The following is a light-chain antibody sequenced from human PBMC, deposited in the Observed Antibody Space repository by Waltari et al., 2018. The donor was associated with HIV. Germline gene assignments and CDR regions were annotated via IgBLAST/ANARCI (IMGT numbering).Light chain of an antibody. J-gene: IGLJ3*02. V-gene: IGLV1-44*01. CDR1: SSNLGSNT. CDR2: STK. Sequence: QSVLTQPPSASGTPGQRVTISCSGSSSNLGSNTVNWYQQPPGTAPKLLNYSTKQRPSGVPDRFAGSKSGTSASLAISGLQSEDEADYYCAAWDDSLNGWVFGGGTKLTVL. CDR3: AAWDDSLNGWV.